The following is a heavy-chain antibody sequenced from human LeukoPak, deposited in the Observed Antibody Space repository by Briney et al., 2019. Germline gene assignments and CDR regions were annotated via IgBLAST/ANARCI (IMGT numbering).Heavy chain of an antibody. CDR2: IYSGGST. CDR3: ARGRIAVAGLDY. CDR1: GFTVSSNY. D-gene: IGHD6-19*01. J-gene: IGHJ4*02. Sequence: GGSLRLSCAASGFTVSSNYMSWVRQAPGKGLEWVSVIYSGGSTYYADSVKGRFTISRDNSKNTLYLQTNSLRAEDTAVYYCARGRIAVAGLDYWGQGTLVTVSS. V-gene: IGHV3-53*01.